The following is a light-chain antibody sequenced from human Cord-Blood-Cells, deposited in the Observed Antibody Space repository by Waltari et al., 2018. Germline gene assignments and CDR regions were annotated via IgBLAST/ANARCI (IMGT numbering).Light chain of an antibody. J-gene: IGKJ4*01. CDR2: LGS. CDR1: QSLLHSNGYNS. CDR3: MQALQTPLT. Sequence: DIVMTQSPLSLPVTPGEPASISCRSSQSLLHSNGYNSLDWYLQKPGQSPHLLIYLGSNRASGVPDRFSGSGSGTDFTLKISRVEAEDVGVYYCMQALQTPLTFGGGTKVEIK. V-gene: IGKV2-28*01.